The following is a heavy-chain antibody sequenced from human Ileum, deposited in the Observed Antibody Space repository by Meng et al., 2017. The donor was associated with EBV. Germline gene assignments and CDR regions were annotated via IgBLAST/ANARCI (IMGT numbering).Heavy chain of an antibody. D-gene: IGHD5-24*01. CDR3: ARHSGYNQGY. V-gene: IGHV4/OR15-8*01. Sequence: QVQLAESGPGLVTPSGTLSLICVVFDGSISSSNWWRWVRQPPGKGLEWIGQIYYSGSPSYNPSLKSRVTMSVDKSKNQVSLNLNSVTAADTALYYCARHSGYNQGYWGQGTLVTVSS. CDR2: IYYSGSP. CDR1: DGSISSSNW. J-gene: IGHJ4*02.